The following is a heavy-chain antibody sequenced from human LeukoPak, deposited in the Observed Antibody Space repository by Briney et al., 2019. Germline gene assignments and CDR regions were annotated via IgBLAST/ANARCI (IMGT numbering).Heavy chain of an antibody. Sequence: SVKISCKASGGTFSSYAISWVRQAPGQGLEWMGGIIPIFGTANYAQRFQGRVTITTDESTSTAYMELSSLRSEDTAVYYCAAVPRRGRASPWGQGTLVTVSS. CDR1: GGTFSSYA. CDR2: IIPIFGTA. J-gene: IGHJ5*02. D-gene: IGHD2-15*01. CDR3: AAVPRRGRASP. V-gene: IGHV1-69*05.